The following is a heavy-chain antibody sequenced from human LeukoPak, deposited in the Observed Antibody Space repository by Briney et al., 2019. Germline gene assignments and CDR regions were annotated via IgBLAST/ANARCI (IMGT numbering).Heavy chain of an antibody. V-gene: IGHV4-59*05. Sequence: PSETLSLTCTVSGGSISSYYWSWIRQPPGKGLEWIGSIYYSGSNYYNPSLKSRVTISVDTSKKQLSLKLSTVTTAEAAVYYCARAEQQQPLFDYWGQGTLVTVSS. J-gene: IGHJ4*02. CDR3: ARAEQQQPLFDY. D-gene: IGHD6-13*01. CDR1: GGSISSYY. CDR2: IYYSGSN.